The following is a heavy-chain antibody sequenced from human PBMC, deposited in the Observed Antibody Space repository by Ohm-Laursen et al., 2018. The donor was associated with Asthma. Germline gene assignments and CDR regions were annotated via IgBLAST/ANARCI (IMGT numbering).Heavy chain of an antibody. CDR3: AKVEVDTAMVFDY. CDR2: IWYDGSNK. V-gene: IGHV3-33*06. J-gene: IGHJ4*02. CDR1: GFTFSSYG. Sequence: SLRLSCAASGFTFSSYGMHWVRQAPGKGLEWVAVIWYDGSNKYYADSVKGRFTISRDNSKNTLYLQMNSLRAEDTAVYYCAKVEVDTAMVFDYWGQGTLVTVSS. D-gene: IGHD5-18*01.